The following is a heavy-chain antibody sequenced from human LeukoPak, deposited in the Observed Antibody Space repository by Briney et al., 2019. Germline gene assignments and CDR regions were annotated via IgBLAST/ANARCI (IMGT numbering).Heavy chain of an antibody. J-gene: IGHJ4*02. CDR3: ATPSGDGFDY. Sequence: GGSLRLSCAASGFTFSSYGMHWVRQAPGKGLEWVAVISYDGSNKYYADSVKGRFTISRDNAKNSLYLQMNSLRAEDTAVYYCATPSGDGFDYWGQGTLVTVSS. CDR1: GFTFSSYG. D-gene: IGHD3-10*01. CDR2: ISYDGSNK. V-gene: IGHV3-30*03.